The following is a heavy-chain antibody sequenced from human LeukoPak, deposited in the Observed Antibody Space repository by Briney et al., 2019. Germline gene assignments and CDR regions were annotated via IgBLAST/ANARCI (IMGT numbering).Heavy chain of an antibody. CDR1: GFTFSSYA. D-gene: IGHD3-9*01. CDR3: ARERRMVITISWVAPDV. CDR2: ISYDGSNK. V-gene: IGHV3-30*04. J-gene: IGHJ6*02. Sequence: GRSLRLSCAASGFTFSSYAMHWVRQAPGKGLEWVAVISYDGSNKYYADSVKGRFTISRDNSKNTLYLQMNGLRAENTAVYYCARERRMVITISWVAPDVWGQGTTVTVSS.